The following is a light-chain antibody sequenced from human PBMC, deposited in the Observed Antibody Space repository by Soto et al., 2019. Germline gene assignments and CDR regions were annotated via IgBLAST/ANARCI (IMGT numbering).Light chain of an antibody. J-gene: IGKJ2*01. CDR1: QSISSDY. V-gene: IGKV3-20*01. Sequence: EIVLTQSPGTLSLSPGERATLSCRASQSISSDYLAWYQHKPGQAPRLLIYGASSRATGIPDRFSGSGSGTDFILTINRLEPEDFAVYYCLRYGGSPRTFGQGTSLEIK. CDR3: LRYGGSPRT. CDR2: GAS.